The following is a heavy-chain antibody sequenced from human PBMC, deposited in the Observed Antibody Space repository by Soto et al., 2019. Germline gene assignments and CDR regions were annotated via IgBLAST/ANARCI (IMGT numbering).Heavy chain of an antibody. CDR2: INPNSGGT. CDR3: ARCDSSGWYGLYSFDY. J-gene: IGHJ4*02. Sequence: GASVKVSCKASGYTFTGYYMHWVRQAPGQGLEWMGWINPNSGGTNYAQRFRGWVTMTRDTSISTAYMELSRLRSDDTAVYYCARCDSSGWYGLYSFDYWGQGTLVTVSS. CDR1: GYTFTGYY. V-gene: IGHV1-2*04. D-gene: IGHD6-19*01.